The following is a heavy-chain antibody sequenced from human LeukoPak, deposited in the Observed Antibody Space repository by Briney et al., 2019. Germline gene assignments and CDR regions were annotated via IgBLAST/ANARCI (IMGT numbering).Heavy chain of an antibody. Sequence: PSETLSLTCAVYGGFFSGYYWSWIRQPPGKGLEWIGEINHSGSTNYNPSLESRVTISVDTSKNQFSLKLSSVTAADTAVYYCARAIWGPFDYWGQGTLVTVSS. CDR2: INHSGST. V-gene: IGHV4-34*01. D-gene: IGHD7-27*01. CDR3: ARAIWGPFDY. CDR1: GGFFSGYY. J-gene: IGHJ4*02.